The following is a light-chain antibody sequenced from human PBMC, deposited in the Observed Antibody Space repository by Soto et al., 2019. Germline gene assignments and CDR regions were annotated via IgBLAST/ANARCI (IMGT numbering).Light chain of an antibody. CDR2: DVS. J-gene: IGLJ1*01. CDR3: CSYAGTYSYV. V-gene: IGLV2-11*01. Sequence: QSVLTQPRSVSGSPGQSVTISCTGTSSDVNDYKFVSWYQQHPGKAPKLMIFDVSERPSGVPDRFSASKSGNTASLSISGLQAEGEADYYCCSYAGTYSYVFGSGTKSPS. CDR1: SSDVNDYKF.